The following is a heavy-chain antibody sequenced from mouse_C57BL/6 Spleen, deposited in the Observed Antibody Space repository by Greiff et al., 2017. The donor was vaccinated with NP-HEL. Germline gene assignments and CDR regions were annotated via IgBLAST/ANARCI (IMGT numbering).Heavy chain of an antibody. CDR1: GYTFTDYY. D-gene: IGHD1-1*01. CDR2: IYPGSGNT. J-gene: IGHJ2*01. CDR3: ARSYYGSRDYFDY. Sequence: QVQLKQSGAELVRPGASVKLSCKASGYTFTDYYINWVKQRPGQGLEWIARIYPGSGNTYYNEKFKGKATLTAEKSSSTAYMQLSSLTSEDSAVYFCARSYYGSRDYFDYWGQGTTLTVSS. V-gene: IGHV1-76*01.